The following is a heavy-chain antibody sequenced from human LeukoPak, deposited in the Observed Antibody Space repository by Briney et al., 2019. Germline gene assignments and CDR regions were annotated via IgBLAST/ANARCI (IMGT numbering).Heavy chain of an antibody. CDR2: ISSSSSYI. V-gene: IGHV3-21*01. D-gene: IGHD3-10*01. Sequence: GGSLRLSCAASGFTFSSYSMNWVRQAPGKGLGWVSSISSSSSYIYYADSVKGRFTISRDNAKNSLYLQMNSLRAEDTAVYYCARDVRYYGSGSYHASLFDYWGQGTLVTVSS. J-gene: IGHJ4*02. CDR1: GFTFSSYS. CDR3: ARDVRYYGSGSYHASLFDY.